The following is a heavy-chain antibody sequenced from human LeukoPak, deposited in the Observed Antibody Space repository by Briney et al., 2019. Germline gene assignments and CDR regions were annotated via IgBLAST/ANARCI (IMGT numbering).Heavy chain of an antibody. J-gene: IGHJ4*02. CDR2: IIPIFGTA. CDR3: ARSNDYDNKEFDY. D-gene: IGHD3-22*01. CDR1: GGTFSSYA. V-gene: IGHV1-69*01. Sequence: GSSVKVSCKASGGTFSSYAISWVRQAPGQGLEWMGGIIPIFGTANFAQKFQGRVTITADESTSTAYMELSSLRSEDTAVYYCARSNDYDNKEFDYWGQGTLVTVSS.